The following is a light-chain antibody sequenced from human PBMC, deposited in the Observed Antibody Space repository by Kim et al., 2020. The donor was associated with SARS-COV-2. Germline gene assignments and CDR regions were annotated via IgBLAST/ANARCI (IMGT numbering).Light chain of an antibody. J-gene: IGLJ2*01. Sequence: GKRVTTPCTGSSDRIDIKYVNWYQQRPGGAPTAVIYGDDQRPSGVSDRFSGSIDNSSDSASLTISGLRNEDESDYYGQSYNRNNVVFGGGTQLTVL. CDR3: QSYNRNNVV. V-gene: IGLV6-57*02. CDR1: SDRIDIKY. CDR2: GDD.